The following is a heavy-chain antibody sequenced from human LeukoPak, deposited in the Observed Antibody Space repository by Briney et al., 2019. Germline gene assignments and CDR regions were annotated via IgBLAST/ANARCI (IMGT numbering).Heavy chain of an antibody. Sequence: SETLSLTCAVYGGSFSGHYWSWIRQPPGKGLEWIGEINHSGSTNYNPSLKNRVTISVDTSKNQFSLKLSSVTAADTAVYYCARGVTGTTELRYWGQGTLVTVSS. CDR2: INHSGST. CDR3: ARGVTGTTELRY. J-gene: IGHJ4*02. D-gene: IGHD1-7*01. CDR1: GGSFSGHY. V-gene: IGHV4-34*01.